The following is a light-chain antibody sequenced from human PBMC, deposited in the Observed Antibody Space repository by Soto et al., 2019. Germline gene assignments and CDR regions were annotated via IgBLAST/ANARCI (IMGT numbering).Light chain of an antibody. V-gene: IGKV3-20*01. CDR2: GAS. CDR1: QSVSSSY. CDR3: HQYGISPLT. J-gene: IGKJ4*01. Sequence: EIVLTQSPGTLSLSPGERATLSCRASQSVSSSYLAWYQQKPGQAPRLLIFGASNRATGIPARFTGSGSGTDFTLTISRLEHEDFAVYYCHQYGISPLTVGGGTKVEVK.